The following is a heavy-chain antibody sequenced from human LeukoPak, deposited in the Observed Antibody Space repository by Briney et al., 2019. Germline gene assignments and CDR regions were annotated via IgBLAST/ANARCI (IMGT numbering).Heavy chain of an antibody. V-gene: IGHV3-21*01. CDR1: GFTFSSYS. Sequence: KPGGSLRLSCAASGFTFSSYSMNWVRQAPGKGLEWVSSISSSSSYIYYADSVKGRFTISRDNAKNSLYLQMNSLRAEDTAAYYCATGVLEGVAFDIWGQGTMVTVSS. D-gene: IGHD3-3*01. J-gene: IGHJ3*02. CDR2: ISSSSSYI. CDR3: ATGVLEGVAFDI.